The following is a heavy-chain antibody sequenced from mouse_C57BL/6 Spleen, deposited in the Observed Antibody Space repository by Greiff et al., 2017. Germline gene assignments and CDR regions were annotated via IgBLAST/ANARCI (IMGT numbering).Heavy chain of an antibody. CDR1: GYAFSSSW. V-gene: IGHV1-82*01. CDR3: AGGIYDGYYSAWFAY. CDR2: IYPGDGDT. Sequence: VQLQQSGPELVKPGASVKISCKASGYAFSSSWMNWVKQRPGKGLEWIGRIYPGDGDTNYNGKFKGKATLTADKSSSTAYMQLSSLTSEDSAVYFCAGGIYDGYYSAWFAYWSQGTLVTVSA. D-gene: IGHD2-3*01. J-gene: IGHJ3*01.